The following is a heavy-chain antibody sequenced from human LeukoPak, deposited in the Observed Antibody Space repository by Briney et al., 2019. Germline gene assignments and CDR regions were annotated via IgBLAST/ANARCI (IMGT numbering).Heavy chain of an antibody. CDR1: GYTFTPHY. CDR2: INPNSGDT. V-gene: IGHV1-2*06. Sequence: GASVKVSCKASGYTFTPHYLHWVRQAPGQGLEWMGRINPNSGDTVYAQKFQGRVTMTGDTSISTTYMELSRLRSDDTAVYYCAREEDYVADYWGQGTLVTVSS. D-gene: IGHD3-10*02. CDR3: AREEDYVADY. J-gene: IGHJ4*02.